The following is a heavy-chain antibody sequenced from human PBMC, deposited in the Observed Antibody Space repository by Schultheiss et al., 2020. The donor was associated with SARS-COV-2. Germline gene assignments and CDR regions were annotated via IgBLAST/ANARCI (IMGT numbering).Heavy chain of an antibody. J-gene: IGHJ5*02. CDR2: IYYSGST. Sequence: SETLSLTCTFSGGSISSGGYYWSWIRQHPGKGLEWIGYIYYSGSTYYNPSLKSRVTISVDTSKNQFSLKLSSVTAADTAVYYCARTLSVAGALGWFDPWGQGTLVTVSS. CDR3: ARTLSVAGALGWFDP. CDR1: GGSISSGGYY. V-gene: IGHV4-31*03. D-gene: IGHD6-19*01.